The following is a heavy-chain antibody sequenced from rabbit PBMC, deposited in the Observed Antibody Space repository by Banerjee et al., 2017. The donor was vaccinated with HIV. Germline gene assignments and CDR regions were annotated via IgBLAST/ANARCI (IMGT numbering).Heavy chain of an antibody. CDR1: GFDLSSNQY. V-gene: IGHV1S45*01. J-gene: IGHJ6*01. CDR2: IYTGSGST. Sequence: QEQLKESGGGLVQPEGSLTLTWKASGFDLSSNQYMCWVRQAPGKGLEWIGCIYTGSGSTYYASWAKGRFTISKSSSTTVTLQMTSLTAADTAAYFCARSAGSGYSGYNNLWGPGTSSPS. D-gene: IGHD1-1*01. CDR3: ARSAGSGYSGYNNL.